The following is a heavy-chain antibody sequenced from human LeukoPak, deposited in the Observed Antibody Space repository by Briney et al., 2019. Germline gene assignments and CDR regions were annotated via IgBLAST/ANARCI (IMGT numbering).Heavy chain of an antibody. J-gene: IGHJ4*02. Sequence: PGGSLRLSCAASGFSFSSYSMNWVRQAPGKGLEWVSSISSSSSYIYYADSVKGRFTISRDNAKNSLYLQMNSLRAEDTAVYYCARGEYSSGWYGGDYWGQGTLVTVSS. V-gene: IGHV3-21*04. D-gene: IGHD6-19*01. CDR2: ISSSSSYI. CDR3: ARGEYSSGWYGGDY. CDR1: GFSFSSYS.